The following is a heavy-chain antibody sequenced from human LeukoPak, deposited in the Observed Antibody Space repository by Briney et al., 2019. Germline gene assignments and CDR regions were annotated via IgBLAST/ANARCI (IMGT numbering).Heavy chain of an antibody. CDR2: IYSGGST. Sequence: GGSLRLSCAASGFTVSSNYMSWVRQAPGKGLEWVSVIYSGGSTYYADSVKGRFTISRDNSKNTLYLQMNSLRAEDTAVYYCARTLWLPGYFDYWGQGTLVTVSS. V-gene: IGHV3-53*01. D-gene: IGHD5-18*01. CDR1: GFTVSSNY. J-gene: IGHJ4*02. CDR3: ARTLWLPGYFDY.